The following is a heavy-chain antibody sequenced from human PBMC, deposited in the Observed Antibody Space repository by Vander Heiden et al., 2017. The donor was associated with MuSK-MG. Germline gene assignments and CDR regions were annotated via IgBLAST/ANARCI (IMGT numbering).Heavy chain of an antibody. Sequence: QVLLQESGPRLVKPSETRSLTCTVSGYSISSGYYWGWIRQAPGKGLVWIETIYHTGSTFQNPSLKSRVTLSVDTSKNQFSLRLSSVTAADTAVYYCARHVIGLAARPFDSWGQGLLVTVSS. J-gene: IGHJ4*02. V-gene: IGHV4-38-2*02. CDR1: GYSISSGYY. CDR2: IYHTGST. D-gene: IGHD6-6*01. CDR3: ARHVIGLAARPFDS.